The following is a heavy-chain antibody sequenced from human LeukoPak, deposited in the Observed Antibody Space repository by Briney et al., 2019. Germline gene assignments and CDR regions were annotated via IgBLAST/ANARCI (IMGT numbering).Heavy chain of an antibody. CDR3: ARVSDKGLLLWFGEHISPFDY. V-gene: IGHV1-2*02. CDR1: GYTLTGYY. D-gene: IGHD3-10*01. Sequence: GASVKVSCKASGYTLTGYYMHWVRQAPGQGLEWMGWINPNSGGTNYAQKFQGRVTMTRDTSISTAYMELSRLRSDDTAVYYCARVSDKGLLLWFGEHISPFDYWGQGTLVTVSS. J-gene: IGHJ4*02. CDR2: INPNSGGT.